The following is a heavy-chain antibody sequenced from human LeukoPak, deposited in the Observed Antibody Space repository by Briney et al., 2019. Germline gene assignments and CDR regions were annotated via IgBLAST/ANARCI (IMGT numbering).Heavy chain of an antibody. D-gene: IGHD4-17*01. V-gene: IGHV3-7*01. Sequence: GGSLRLSCAASGLTFGSYWMTWVRQAPGKGLEWVANIKEDGSETFYVDSVRGRFTISRDNAKNSLYLQMNSLRADDTAVFYCARDDGLRTVDYWGQGTLVTVSS. CDR3: ARDDGLRTVDY. CDR2: IKEDGSET. J-gene: IGHJ4*02. CDR1: GLTFGSYW.